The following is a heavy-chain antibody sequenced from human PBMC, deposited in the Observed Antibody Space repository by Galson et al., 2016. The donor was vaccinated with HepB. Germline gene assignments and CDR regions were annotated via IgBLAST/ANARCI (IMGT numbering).Heavy chain of an antibody. D-gene: IGHD1-1*01. CDR2: IYQSASM. V-gene: IGHV4-59*01. J-gene: IGHJ4*02. CDR1: GYSISSYY. Sequence: SETLSLTCTVSGYSISSYYWSWIRQAPGKGLEWIGYIYQSASMDYNPSLKSRVTISPDTSGNQFSLRLTSVTAADTAVYYCARGRNQAVGKYFFDHWGQGILVTVSS. CDR3: ARGRNQAVGKYFFDH.